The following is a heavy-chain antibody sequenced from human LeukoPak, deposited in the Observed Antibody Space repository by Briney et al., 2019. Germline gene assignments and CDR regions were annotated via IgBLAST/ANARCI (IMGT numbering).Heavy chain of an antibody. CDR3: ARGLRSGRRYFMGL. V-gene: IGHV1-8*01. CDR2: MSPNSDNT. D-gene: IGHD6-19*01. CDR1: GYIFSNYD. Sequence: GASVKVSCKASGYIFSNYDINWGRQAPGQGLEWMGWMSPNSDNTGYAQKFQDRVTMTKNISIGTAYIELSRLRSDDTAMYYCARGLRSGRRYFMGLWGQGTRVTVSP. J-gene: IGHJ1*01.